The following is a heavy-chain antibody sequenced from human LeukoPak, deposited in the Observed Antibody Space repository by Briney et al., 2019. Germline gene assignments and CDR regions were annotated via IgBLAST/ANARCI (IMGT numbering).Heavy chain of an antibody. V-gene: IGHV3-23*01. J-gene: IGHJ6*02. D-gene: IGHD2-2*01. CDR3: ARDGARCSSTSCTTDYYGMDV. CDR2: ISGSGGST. Sequence: GGSLRLSCAASGFTFSSYAMSWVRQAPGKGLEWVSAISGSGGSTYYADSVKGRFTISRDNSKNTLYLQMNSLRAEDTAVYYCARDGARCSSTSCTTDYYGMDVWGQGTTVTVSS. CDR1: GFTFSSYA.